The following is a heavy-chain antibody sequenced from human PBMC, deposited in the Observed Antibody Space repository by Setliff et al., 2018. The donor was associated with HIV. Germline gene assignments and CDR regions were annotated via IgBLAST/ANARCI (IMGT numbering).Heavy chain of an antibody. Sequence: SETLSLTCTVSGGSISSYYWSWIRQRPGTGMEWIGYIYYSGSSKNTHSLKIRVSITVDTPKNEFSLKLSSMTAADAAVYYCARGIAVAGPYFDYWGQGTLVTVSS. V-gene: IGHV4-59*01. CDR2: IYYSGSS. J-gene: IGHJ4*02. D-gene: IGHD6-19*01. CDR3: ARGIAVAGPYFDY. CDR1: GGSISSYY.